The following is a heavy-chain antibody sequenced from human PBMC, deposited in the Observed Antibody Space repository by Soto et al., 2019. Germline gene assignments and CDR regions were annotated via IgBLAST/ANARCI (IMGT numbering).Heavy chain of an antibody. Sequence: GGSLRLSCAASGFTFSSYAMHWVRQAPGKGLEWVAVISYDGSNKYYADSVKGRFTISRDNSKNTLYLQMNSLRAEDTAVYYCASLGMVTAISNWFDPWGQGTLVTVSS. CDR1: GFTFSSYA. CDR2: ISYDGSNK. J-gene: IGHJ5*02. CDR3: ASLGMVTAISNWFDP. V-gene: IGHV3-30-3*01. D-gene: IGHD2-21*02.